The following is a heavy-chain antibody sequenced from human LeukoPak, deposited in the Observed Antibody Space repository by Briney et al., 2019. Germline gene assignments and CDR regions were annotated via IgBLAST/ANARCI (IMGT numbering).Heavy chain of an antibody. J-gene: IGHJ4*02. CDR3: AKGIVEYQLLGGFDY. D-gene: IGHD2-2*01. V-gene: IGHV3-23*01. CDR1: GFTFSSYA. Sequence: GGSLRLSCAASGFTFSSYAMSWVRQAPGKGLEWVTAISGSGGSTYYADSVRGRFTISRDNSKNTLYLQMNSLRAEDTAVYYCAKGIVEYQLLGGFDYWGQGTLVTVSS. CDR2: ISGSGGST.